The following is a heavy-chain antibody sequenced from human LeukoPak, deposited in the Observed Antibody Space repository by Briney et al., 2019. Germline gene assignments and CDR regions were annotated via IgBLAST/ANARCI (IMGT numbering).Heavy chain of an antibody. Sequence: SETLSLTCTVSGGSNSGFYWSWIRQPPGKGLEWIGYVYYSGSTNYNPSLKSRVTISVDTSKNQFSLKLSSVTAADTAVYYCARSIAVAGTNFDYWGQGTLVTVSS. J-gene: IGHJ4*02. CDR3: ARSIAVAGTNFDY. CDR2: VYYSGST. V-gene: IGHV4-59*01. D-gene: IGHD6-19*01. CDR1: GGSNSGFY.